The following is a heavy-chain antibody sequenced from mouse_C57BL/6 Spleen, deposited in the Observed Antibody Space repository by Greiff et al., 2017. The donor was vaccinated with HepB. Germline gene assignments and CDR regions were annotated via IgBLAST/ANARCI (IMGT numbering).Heavy chain of an antibody. Sequence: EVQLQESGPELVKPGASVKISCKASGYSFTGYSMYWVKQSPEKSLEWIGEINPSTGGTTYNQTFKAKGTLTVDKSSSTAYMQLKSLTSEDSAVEYCEREGEDGKYEDWGKGTTLTVAS. J-gene: IGHJ2*01. CDR1: GYSFTGYS. CDR3: EREGEDGKYED. CDR2: INPSTGGT. D-gene: IGHD2-1*01. V-gene: IGHV1-42*01.